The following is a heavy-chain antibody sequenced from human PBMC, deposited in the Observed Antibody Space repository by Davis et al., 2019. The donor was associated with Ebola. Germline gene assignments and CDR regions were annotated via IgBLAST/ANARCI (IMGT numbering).Heavy chain of an antibody. CDR3: ASGGGVVVANWFDP. Sequence: PGGSLRLSCAASGFTFSSYAMSWVRQAPGKGLEWVSAISGSGGSTYYADSVKGRFTISRDNAKNSLYLQMNSLRAEDTAVYYCASGGGVVVANWFDPWGQGTLVTVSS. CDR2: ISGSGGST. J-gene: IGHJ5*02. CDR1: GFTFSSYA. D-gene: IGHD2-15*01. V-gene: IGHV3-23*01.